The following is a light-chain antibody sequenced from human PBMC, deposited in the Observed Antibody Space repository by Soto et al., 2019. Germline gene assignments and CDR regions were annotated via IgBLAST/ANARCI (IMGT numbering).Light chain of an antibody. CDR1: ECISSY. CDR2: AAS. J-gene: IGKJ4*01. CDR3: QQYYSYPRT. V-gene: IGKV1-8*01. Sequence: AIRMTQSPSSLSASTGDRVTITCRASECISSYLAWYQQKPGKAPKLLIYAASTLQSGVPSRFSGSGSGTDFTLTISCLQSEDFATYYCQQYYSYPRTFGGGTKVDIK.